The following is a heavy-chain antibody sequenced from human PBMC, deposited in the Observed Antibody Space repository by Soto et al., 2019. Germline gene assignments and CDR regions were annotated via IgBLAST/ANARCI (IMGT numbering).Heavy chain of an antibody. Sequence: VASVKVSCKASGFTFTSSAVQWVRQARGQRLEWIGWIVVGSGNTNYAQKFQERVTITRDMSTSTAYMELSSLRSEDTAVYYCASEEIVGATYGNYYYGMDVWGQGTTVTVSS. CDR3: ASEEIVGATYGNYYYGMDV. V-gene: IGHV1-58*01. CDR1: GFTFTSSA. CDR2: IVVGSGNT. D-gene: IGHD1-26*01. J-gene: IGHJ6*02.